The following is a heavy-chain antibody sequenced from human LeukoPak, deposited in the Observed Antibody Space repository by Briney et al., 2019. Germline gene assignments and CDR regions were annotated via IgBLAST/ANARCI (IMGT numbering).Heavy chain of an antibody. CDR2: INHSGST. CDR3: ARGFYYLDV. CDR1: GGSFSDYY. J-gene: IGHJ6*03. Sequence: PSETLSLTCTVYGGSFSDYYWSWVRQSSGKGLEWIGEINHSGSTNYNPSLKSRVTLSVETSKNQFSLKVSSVTAADTAVYYCARGFYYLDVWGKGTTVTVSS. V-gene: IGHV4-34*01.